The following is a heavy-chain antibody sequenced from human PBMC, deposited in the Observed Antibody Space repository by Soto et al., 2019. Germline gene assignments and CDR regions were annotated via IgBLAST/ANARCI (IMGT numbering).Heavy chain of an antibody. CDR1: GFTFSSYA. CDR3: AKDRLWGVTPLNP. J-gene: IGHJ5*02. Sequence: EVQLLESGGGLVQPGGSLRLSCAASGFTFSSYAMSWVRQAPGKGLEWVSAISGSGGSTYYAESVKGRFTTSRDNSKNPLYRQMNSLRAEDTDVYYCAKDRLWGVTPLNPWGQGTLVTVSS. CDR2: ISGSGGST. V-gene: IGHV3-23*01. D-gene: IGHD2-21*02.